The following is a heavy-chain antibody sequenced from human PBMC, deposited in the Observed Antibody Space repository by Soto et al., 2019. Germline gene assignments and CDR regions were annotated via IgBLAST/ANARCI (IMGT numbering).Heavy chain of an antibody. CDR3: VRQYNFDY. CDR2: IYPGDADP. CDR1: GYSFTSYW. J-gene: IGHJ4*02. Sequence: EVQLVQSGAEMKTSGESLKISCKGSGYSFTSYWIGWVRQMPGKGLEWVGIIYPGDADPTYSPSFQGQVTISADKSISTAYLQWSSLRASDTAMYYCVRQYNFDYWGQGTLVTVSS. V-gene: IGHV5-51*01. D-gene: IGHD1-20*01.